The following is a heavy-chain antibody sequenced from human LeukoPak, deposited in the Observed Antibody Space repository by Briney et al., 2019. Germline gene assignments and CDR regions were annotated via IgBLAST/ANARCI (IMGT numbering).Heavy chain of an antibody. V-gene: IGHV3-74*01. CDR1: GFTFSSYW. D-gene: IGHD6-13*01. CDR3: ARDPGQQGFDFFDY. Sequence: GGSLRLSCAASGFTFSSYWMHWVRQAPGKGLVWVSRINSDGSSTSYADSVKGRFTISRDNAKNTLYLQMSSLRAEDTAVYYCARDPGQQGFDFFDYWGQGTLVTVSS. CDR2: INSDGSST. J-gene: IGHJ4*02.